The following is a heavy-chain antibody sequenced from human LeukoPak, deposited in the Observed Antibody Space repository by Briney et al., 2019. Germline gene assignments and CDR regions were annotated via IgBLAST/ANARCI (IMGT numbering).Heavy chain of an antibody. D-gene: IGHD3-22*01. V-gene: IGHV4-59*12. Sequence: KSGGSLRLSCAASGFTFSSYSMNWVRQPPGKGLEWIGNIYYRGSTYYNPSLKSRVTISVDTSKNQFSLKLSSVTAADTAVYYCARDQGTIILGYFDYWGQGTLVTVSS. J-gene: IGHJ4*02. CDR2: IYYRGST. CDR1: GFTFSSYS. CDR3: ARDQGTIILGYFDY.